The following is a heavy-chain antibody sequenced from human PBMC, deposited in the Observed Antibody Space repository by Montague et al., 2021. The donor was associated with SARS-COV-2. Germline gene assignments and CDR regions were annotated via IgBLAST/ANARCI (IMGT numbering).Heavy chain of an antibody. CDR2: ISYEGSQK. V-gene: IGHV3-30*18. D-gene: IGHD3-10*01. J-gene: IGHJ3*02. Sequence: SLRLSCAASGFTFNNYGIHWVRQAPGKGLEWVAVISYEGSQKFFSDSVKGRFAISRDSAQRSVFLQMNSLRVDDTAVYHCAKASEVFWLGQFARDAFDTWGQGTTVVVSS. CDR1: GFTFNNYG. CDR3: AKASEVFWLGQFARDAFDT.